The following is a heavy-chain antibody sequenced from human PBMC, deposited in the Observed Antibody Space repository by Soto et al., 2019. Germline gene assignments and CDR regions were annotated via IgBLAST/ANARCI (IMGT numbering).Heavy chain of an antibody. J-gene: IGHJ3*02. V-gene: IGHV3-21*01. CDR3: ARVGYGDYAAGAFDI. Sequence: EVQLVESGGGLVKPGGSLRLSCAASGFTFSSYSMNWVRQAPGKGLEWVSSISSSSSYIYYADSVKGRFTISRDNAKNSLYLQMNSLRAEDTAVHYCARVGYGDYAAGAFDIWGQGTMVTVSS. CDR1: GFTFSSYS. D-gene: IGHD4-17*01. CDR2: ISSSSSYI.